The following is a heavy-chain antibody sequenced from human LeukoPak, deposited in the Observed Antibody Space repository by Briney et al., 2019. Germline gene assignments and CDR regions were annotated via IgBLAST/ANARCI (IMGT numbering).Heavy chain of an antibody. Sequence: AGSLRLSCAASGFTFSSYAMSWVRQAPGKGLEWVSAISGSGGSTYYADSVKGRFTISRDNSKNTLYLQMNSLRAEDTAVYYCVGIAAAGPFDYWGQGTLVTVSS. CDR3: VGIAAAGPFDY. CDR2: ISGSGGST. CDR1: GFTFSSYA. D-gene: IGHD6-13*01. J-gene: IGHJ4*02. V-gene: IGHV3-23*01.